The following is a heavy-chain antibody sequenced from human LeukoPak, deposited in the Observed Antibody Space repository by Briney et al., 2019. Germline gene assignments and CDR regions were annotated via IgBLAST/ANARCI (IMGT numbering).Heavy chain of an antibody. CDR1: GFTFSTYG. J-gene: IGHJ6*02. CDR2: ISGSADST. V-gene: IGHV3-23*01. Sequence: PGGSLRLSCAASGFTFSTYGMSWVRQAPGKGLEWVSAISGSADSTYSADSVKGRFIISRDNSKNTLYLQMNSLRAEDTAVYYCAKDMGYFTGMDVWGQGTTVTVSS. D-gene: IGHD2-8*01. CDR3: AKDMGYFTGMDV.